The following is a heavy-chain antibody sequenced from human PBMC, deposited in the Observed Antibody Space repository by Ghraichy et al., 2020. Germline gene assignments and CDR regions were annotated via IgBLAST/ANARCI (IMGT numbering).Heavy chain of an antibody. V-gene: IGHV3-21*06. Sequence: ESLNISCAASGFRFTDYAMNWVRQAPGKGLEWVSSISSSSRYIYYADSLKGRFIISRDNVKNSLYLQMNSLRAEDTAVYYCARASDDEYCNSRGCYLMGETALDYWGRGLKVTVSS. CDR2: ISSSSRYI. D-gene: IGHD2/OR15-2a*01. CDR1: GFRFTDYA. J-gene: IGHJ4*02. CDR3: ARASDDEYCNSRGCYLMGETALDY.